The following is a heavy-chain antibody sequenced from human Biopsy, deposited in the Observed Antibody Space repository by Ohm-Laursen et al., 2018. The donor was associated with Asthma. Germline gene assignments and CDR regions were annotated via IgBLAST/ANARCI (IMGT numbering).Heavy chain of an antibody. D-gene: IGHD1-1*01. CDR1: GDSISSNSW. Sequence: TLSLTCPVSGDSISSNSWWTWVRQSPGRGLEWIGEIYYSGSTNYHPSLKGRVTISVAKSKNQFSLRLTSVTAADTAVYYCARAIGTGGWYFDVWGRGTLVTVSS. J-gene: IGHJ2*01. CDR3: ARAIGTGGWYFDV. CDR2: IYYSGST. V-gene: IGHV4-4*02.